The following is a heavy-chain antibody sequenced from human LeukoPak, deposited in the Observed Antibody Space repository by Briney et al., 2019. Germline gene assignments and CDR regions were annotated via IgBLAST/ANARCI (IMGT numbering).Heavy chain of an antibody. D-gene: IGHD2-15*01. CDR1: GDSISSSSYY. J-gene: IGHJ4*02. CDR3: ARSLRHGYCSGGICYYFDY. V-gene: IGHV4-39*01. Sequence: SETLSLTCTVSGDSISSSSYYWGWIRQPPGKGLEWIGTIYYSGSTFYNPPLKSRVTISVDTSKNQFSLKLSSVTAADTAVYYCARSLRHGYCSGGICYYFDYWGQGTLVTVSS. CDR2: IYYSGST.